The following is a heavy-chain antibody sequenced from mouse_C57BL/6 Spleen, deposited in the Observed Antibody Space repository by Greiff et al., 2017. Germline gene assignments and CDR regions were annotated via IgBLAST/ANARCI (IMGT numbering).Heavy chain of an antibody. V-gene: IGHV1-52*01. Sequence: QVQLQQPGAELVRPGSSVKLSCKASGYTFTSYWMHWVKQRPIQGLEWIGNIDPSDSETHYNQKFKDKATLTVDKSSSTAYMQLSSLTSEDSAVYYCARDGDYSVDYWGQGTTLTVSS. J-gene: IGHJ2*01. D-gene: IGHD2-12*01. CDR3: ARDGDYSVDY. CDR2: IDPSDSET. CDR1: GYTFTSYW.